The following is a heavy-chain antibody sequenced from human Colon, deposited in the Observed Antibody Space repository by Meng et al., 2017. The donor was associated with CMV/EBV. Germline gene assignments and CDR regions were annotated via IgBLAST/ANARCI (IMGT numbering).Heavy chain of an antibody. CDR2: ISGDDSST. J-gene: IGHJ4*02. D-gene: IGHD3-10*01. CDR3: ATHLWQNYFFEY. V-gene: IGHV3-23*04. CDR1: GFTSNTYA. Sequence: EVQVVESGGGLVQPGGSLSLSCAASGFTSNTYAMSWVRQAPGRGLEWVSSISGDDSSTYYADSVKGRFTISRDYAKNTLYLQMNSLRAEDTAVYYCATHLWQNYFFEYWGQGTLVTVSS.